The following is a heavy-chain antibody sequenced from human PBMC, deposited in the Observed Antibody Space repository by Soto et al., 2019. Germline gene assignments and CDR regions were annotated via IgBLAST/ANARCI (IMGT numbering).Heavy chain of an antibody. CDR2: IYYSGST. Sequence: QVQLQESGPGLVKPSQTLSLTYTVSGGSISSGGYYWSWIRQHPGKGLEWIGYIYYSGSTYYNPSLKSRVTISVDTSKNQFSLKLSSVTAADTAVYYCARVYCSGGSCYPGRVAFDIWGQGTMVTVSS. V-gene: IGHV4-31*03. D-gene: IGHD2-15*01. CDR3: ARVYCSGGSCYPGRVAFDI. J-gene: IGHJ3*02. CDR1: GGSISSGGYY.